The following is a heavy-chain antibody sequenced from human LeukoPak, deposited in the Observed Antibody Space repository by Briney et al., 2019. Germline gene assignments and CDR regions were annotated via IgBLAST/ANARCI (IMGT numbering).Heavy chain of an antibody. J-gene: IGHJ5*02. CDR3: ARDLGYCSSTSCYNWFDP. Sequence: AAVKVSCKASGYTFTSYGISWVRQAPGQGLEWMGWISAYNGNTNYAQKLHGRVTMTTDTTTSTAYMELRSLRSDDTAVYYCARDLGYCSSTSCYNWFDPWAQGTLVTVSS. CDR1: GYTFTSYG. D-gene: IGHD2-2*01. V-gene: IGHV1-18*01. CDR2: ISAYNGNT.